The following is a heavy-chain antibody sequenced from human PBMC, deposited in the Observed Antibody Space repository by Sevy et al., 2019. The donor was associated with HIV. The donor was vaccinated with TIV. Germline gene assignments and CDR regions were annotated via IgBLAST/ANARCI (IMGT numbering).Heavy chain of an antibody. CDR1: GGSISTYY. J-gene: IGHJ6*02. V-gene: IGHV4-59*08. Sequence: SETLSLTCTVSGGSISTYYWSWIRQPPGKGLEWIGYVHSSGSNYNPSLKNRVTVSLNTSKDQFSLKLSSETAADTAVYYCARQGPSYCDDTSCSPGGYYYGMDVWGQGTTVTVSS. CDR3: ARQGPSYCDDTSCSPGGYYYGMDV. D-gene: IGHD2-2*01. CDR2: VHSSGS.